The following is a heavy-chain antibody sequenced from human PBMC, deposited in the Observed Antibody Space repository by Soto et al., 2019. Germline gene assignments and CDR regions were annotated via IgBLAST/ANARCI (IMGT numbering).Heavy chain of an antibody. CDR1: GGSFPSDT. V-gene: IGHV1-69*01. J-gene: IGHJ3*02. Sequence: QVQLMQSGAEVKKPGSSVKVSCKASGGSFPSDTISWVRQAPGQGLEWLGGIVPVFGTPNHAQKFQGRVTIYADGSTNTAYMEFTSLRPEETAVYYCTRPSSGYYHDAFDIWGQGTLVTVSS. D-gene: IGHD3-22*01. CDR3: TRPSSGYYHDAFDI. CDR2: IVPVFGTP.